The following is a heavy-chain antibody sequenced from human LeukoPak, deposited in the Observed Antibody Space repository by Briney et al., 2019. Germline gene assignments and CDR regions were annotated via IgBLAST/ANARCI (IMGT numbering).Heavy chain of an antibody. CDR1: GYTFTSYD. CDR3: ATFSSSWSLGVYYFDY. Sequence: GASVKVSCKASGYTFTSYDINWVRQATGQGLEWMGWMNPNSGNTGYAQKFQGRVTMTRNTSISTAYMELSSLRSEDTVVYYCATFSSSWSLGVYYFDYWGQGTLVTVSS. D-gene: IGHD6-13*01. CDR2: MNPNSGNT. V-gene: IGHV1-8*01. J-gene: IGHJ4*02.